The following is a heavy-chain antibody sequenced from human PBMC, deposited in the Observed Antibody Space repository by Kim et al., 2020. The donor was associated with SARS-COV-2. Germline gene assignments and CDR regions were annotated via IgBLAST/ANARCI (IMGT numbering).Heavy chain of an antibody. CDR1: GLPFSDAW. Sequence: GGSLRLSCVASGLPFSDAWMAWVRQAPGKGLEWVGRIKSKVDGGTADFASPVKGRFTISRDDSKNMLYLQMNSLRIEDTAVYYCHTPPHKGYCTSSSCSWGQGTLVTVSS. CDR3: HTPPHKGYCTSSSCS. CDR2: IKSKVDGGTA. D-gene: IGHD2-2*01. J-gene: IGHJ4*02. V-gene: IGHV3-15*01.